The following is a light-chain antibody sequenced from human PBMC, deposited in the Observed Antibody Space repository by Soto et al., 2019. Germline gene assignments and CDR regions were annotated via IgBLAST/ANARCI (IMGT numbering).Light chain of an antibody. CDR3: SSYTSSSTYV. J-gene: IGLJ1*01. CDR1: ISVVGSYNR. Sequence: QSALTQPPSVSGSPGQSVTISCTGTISVVGSYNRVSWYQQPPGTAPKLMIYEVSNRPSGVPDRFSGSKSGNTASLTISGLQAEDEADYYCSSYTSSSTYVFGTGTKLTVL. V-gene: IGLV2-18*02. CDR2: EVS.